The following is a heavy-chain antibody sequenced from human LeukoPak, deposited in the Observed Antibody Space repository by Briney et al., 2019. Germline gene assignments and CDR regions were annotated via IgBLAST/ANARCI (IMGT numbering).Heavy chain of an antibody. V-gene: IGHV1-2*02. CDR2: IDPNSGGT. Sequence: ASVKVSCKTSGYTFTDYSIHWVRRAPGQGLEWMAWIDPNSGGTDSAQKFQGRVTMTRDTSLSTAYMELSSLTSDDTAVYYCARRAIFGVVKYFDYWGQGTLVTVSS. CDR3: ARRAIFGVVKYFDY. D-gene: IGHD3-3*01. CDR1: GYTFTDYS. J-gene: IGHJ4*02.